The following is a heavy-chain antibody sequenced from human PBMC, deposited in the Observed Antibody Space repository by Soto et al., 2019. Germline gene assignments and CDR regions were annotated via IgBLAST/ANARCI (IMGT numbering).Heavy chain of an antibody. CDR2: FDPEDGET. J-gene: IGHJ3*02. D-gene: IGHD4-17*01. V-gene: IGHV1-24*01. Sequence: ASVKVSCKVSGYTLTELSMHWVRQAPGKGLEWMGGFDPEDGETIYAQKFQGRVTMTEDTSTDTAYMELSSLRSEDTAVYYCATDISIGGDSDAFDIWGQGTMVTVSS. CDR1: GYTLTELS. CDR3: ATDISIGGDSDAFDI.